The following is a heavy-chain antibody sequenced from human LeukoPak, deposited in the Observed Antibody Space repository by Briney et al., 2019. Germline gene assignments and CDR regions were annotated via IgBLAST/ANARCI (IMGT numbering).Heavy chain of an antibody. D-gene: IGHD2-15*01. V-gene: IGHV4-59*01. CDR3: ARFLVAADTADNWFDP. CDR2: IYYSGST. CDR1: GGSICSYY. Sequence: SETLSLTCTLSGGSICSYYWRCIRQPPGKGLEWIGYIYYSGSTNYNPSLKSRVTISVDTSKNQFSLRLSSVTAADTAVYYCARFLVAADTADNWFDPWGQGTLVTVSS. J-gene: IGHJ5*02.